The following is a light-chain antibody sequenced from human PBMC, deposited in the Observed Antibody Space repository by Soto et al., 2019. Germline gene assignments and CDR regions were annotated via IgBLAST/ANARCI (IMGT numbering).Light chain of an antibody. CDR3: QQYDSSPLT. CDR2: GAS. CDR1: QSVSSNY. J-gene: IGKJ4*01. Sequence: EIVLTQSPGTLSLSPGERATLSCRASQSVSSNYLVWYQQKPGQAPRLLIYGASSRATGIPDRFSGSGSGTDFTLTISRLEPEDFAVYYCQQYDSSPLTFGGGTKVEIK. V-gene: IGKV3-20*01.